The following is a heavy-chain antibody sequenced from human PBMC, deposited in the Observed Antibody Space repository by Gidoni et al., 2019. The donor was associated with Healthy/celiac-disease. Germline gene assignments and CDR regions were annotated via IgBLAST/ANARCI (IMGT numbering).Heavy chain of an antibody. V-gene: IGHV3-11*01. D-gene: IGHD5-12*01. J-gene: IGHJ4*02. CDR2: ISSSGSTI. CDR1: GFTFSAYY. Sequence: QVQLVESGGGLVKPGGSLRLSCAASGFTFSAYYMSWIRQAPGMGLEWVSYISSSGSTIYDADAVKGRFTSSRDNAKNSLYLQMNRLRAEDTAVYYCARGGWLQLGWSDYWGQGTLVTVSS. CDR3: ARGGWLQLGWSDY.